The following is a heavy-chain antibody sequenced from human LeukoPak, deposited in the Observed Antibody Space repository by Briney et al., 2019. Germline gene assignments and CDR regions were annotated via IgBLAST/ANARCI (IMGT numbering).Heavy chain of an antibody. J-gene: IGHJ4*02. D-gene: IGHD3-10*01. CDR1: GCSIRRYL. Sequence: PSVTLSLTCRDSGCSIRRYLWIWIRQAPGKGLESIGCIFNSGSTNYNPSLMSRVTITVDTSKKQCSLELTALTAADTAVVYCAGLGYGAGSPFDYWGQGTLVTVSS. CDR2: IFNSGST. CDR3: AGLGYGAGSPFDY. V-gene: IGHV4-59*08.